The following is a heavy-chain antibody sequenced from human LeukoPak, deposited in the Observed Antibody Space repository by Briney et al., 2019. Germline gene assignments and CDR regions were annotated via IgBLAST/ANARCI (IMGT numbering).Heavy chain of an antibody. J-gene: IGHJ4*02. D-gene: IGHD1-14*01. CDR2: ISSSGSTI. Sequence: PGGSLGLSCAASGFTFSDYYMSWIRQAPGKGLEWVSYISSSGSTIYYADSVKGRFTISRDNAKNSLYLQMNSLRAEDTAVYYCARDRDRITPFDYWGQGTLVTVSS. CDR1: GFTFSDYY. V-gene: IGHV3-11*01. CDR3: ARDRDRITPFDY.